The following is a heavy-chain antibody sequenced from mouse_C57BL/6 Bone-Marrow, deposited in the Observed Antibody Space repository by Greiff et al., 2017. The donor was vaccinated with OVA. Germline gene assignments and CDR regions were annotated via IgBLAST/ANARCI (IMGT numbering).Heavy chain of an antibody. CDR1: GFSLTSYA. CDR2: IWTGGGT. J-gene: IGHJ4*01. V-gene: IGHV2-9-1*01. CDR3: ARRVVAPGFYAMDY. D-gene: IGHD1-1*01. Sequence: VQLQQSGPGLVAPSQSLSITCTVSGFSLTSYAISWVRQPPGKGLEWLGVIWTGGGTNYISALKSRLSISKDNSKSQVFLKMNSLQTDDTARYYCARRVVAPGFYAMDYWGQGTSVTVSS.